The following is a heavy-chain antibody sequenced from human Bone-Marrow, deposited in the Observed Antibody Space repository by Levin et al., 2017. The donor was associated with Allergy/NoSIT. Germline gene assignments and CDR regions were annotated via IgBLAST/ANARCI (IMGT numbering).Heavy chain of an antibody. Sequence: AASVKVSCKISGYIFTNYWVAWVRQMPGQGLEWMGIIRPGDSDIRYSPSFQGQVTISADQSISTAYLQWSSLKASDTAIYFCARQQQLVLFDYWGQGTLVTVSS. V-gene: IGHV5-51*01. J-gene: IGHJ4*02. D-gene: IGHD6-13*01. CDR3: ARQQQLVLFDY. CDR1: GYIFTNYW. CDR2: IRPGDSDI.